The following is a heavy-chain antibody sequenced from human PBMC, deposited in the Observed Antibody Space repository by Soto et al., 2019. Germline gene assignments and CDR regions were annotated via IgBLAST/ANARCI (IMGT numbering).Heavy chain of an antibody. CDR1: GFTFSSYW. D-gene: IGHD4-17*01. Sequence: EVQLVESGGGLVQPGGSLRLSCAASGFTFSSYWMSWVRQAPGKGLEWVANIKQDGSEKYYVDSVKGRFTISRDNAKNSLYLQMNSLRAEDTTVYYCASVVGDYGGFLDYWGQGTLVAVSS. J-gene: IGHJ4*02. CDR2: IKQDGSEK. V-gene: IGHV3-7*01. CDR3: ASVVGDYGGFLDY.